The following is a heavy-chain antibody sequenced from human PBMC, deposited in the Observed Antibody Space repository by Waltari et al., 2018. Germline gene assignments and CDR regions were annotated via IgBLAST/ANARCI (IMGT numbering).Heavy chain of an antibody. V-gene: IGHV3-23*01. D-gene: IGHD6-13*01. CDR2: ITSRGGST. Sequence: EVQLLESGGGLVQPGGSLRLSCAASGFTFSNYAMTWVRQAPGKGLGWVSGITSRGGSTYYAASVKGRFTISRDSSRNTLHLQMNSLRAEDTAIYYCTKWLTAAGTGWFDCWGQGTLVTVSS. CDR3: TKWLTAAGTGWFDC. CDR1: GFTFSNYA. J-gene: IGHJ4*02.